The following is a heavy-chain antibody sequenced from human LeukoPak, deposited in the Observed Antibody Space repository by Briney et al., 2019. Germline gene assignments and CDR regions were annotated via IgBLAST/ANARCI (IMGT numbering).Heavy chain of an antibody. V-gene: IGHV5-51*01. D-gene: IGHD2-2*01. Sequence: RGESLKISCKGSGNRFTNNWIAWVRQMPGKGLEWMGIINPDDSYTQYSAPFQGQVTISADRSTSTASIHWSSLKASATAIYYCAKRRLNVYETSPWAPDLWGQGTLVTVSS. CDR1: GNRFTNNW. CDR3: AKRRLNVYETSPWAPDL. CDR2: INPDDSYT. J-gene: IGHJ5*02.